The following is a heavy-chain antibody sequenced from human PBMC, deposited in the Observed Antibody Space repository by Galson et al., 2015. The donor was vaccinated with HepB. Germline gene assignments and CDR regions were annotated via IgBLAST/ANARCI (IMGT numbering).Heavy chain of an antibody. CDR3: ARGPGEGPSGWSLYYFDY. Sequence: ALRLSGRACGFVFDSDAMGWGGHGGGNGVGCVSAIRWDGGGGCYANSVKGRFTISRDNSKNTLYLQMGSLRAEDMAVYYCARGPGEGPSGWSLYYFDYWGQGTLVTVSS. D-gene: IGHD6-19*01. J-gene: IGHJ4*02. V-gene: IGHV3-64*01. CDR2: IRWDGGGG. CDR1: GFVFDSDA.